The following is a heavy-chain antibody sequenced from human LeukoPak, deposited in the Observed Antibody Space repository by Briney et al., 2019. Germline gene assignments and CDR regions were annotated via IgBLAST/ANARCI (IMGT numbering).Heavy chain of an antibody. V-gene: IGHV3-53*01. Sequence: GGSLRLSCAVSGFSVRGNYLNWVRQTPGGGLECVSVLYSGGAAYYADSVKGRFTISRDTSKNTLSLQMNSLRVEDTALYYCARGTFSPQGSYYGHWGQGTRVTVSS. D-gene: IGHD3-10*01. CDR2: LYSGGAA. J-gene: IGHJ4*02. CDR1: GFSVRGNY. CDR3: ARGTFSPQGSYYGH.